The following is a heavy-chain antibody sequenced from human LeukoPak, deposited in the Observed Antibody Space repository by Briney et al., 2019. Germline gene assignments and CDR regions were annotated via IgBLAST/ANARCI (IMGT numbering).Heavy chain of an antibody. CDR2: INPNSGGT. CDR1: GYTFTSYY. J-gene: IGHJ6*03. CDR3: ARHRSARMSYYYMDV. Sequence: GASVRVSCKASGYTFTSYYMHWVRQAPGQGLEWMGWINPNSGGTNYAQKFQGRVTMTRDTSISTAYMELSRLRSDDTAVYYCARHRSARMSYYYMDVWGKGTTVTISS. V-gene: IGHV1-2*02. D-gene: IGHD2/OR15-2a*01.